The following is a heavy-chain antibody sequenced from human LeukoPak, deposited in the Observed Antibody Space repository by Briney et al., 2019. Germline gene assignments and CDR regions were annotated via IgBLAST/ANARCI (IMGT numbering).Heavy chain of an antibody. Sequence: SETLSLTCTVSGGSISSGDYYWSWIRQPPGKGLEWLGYIYYSGSTYYNPSLKSRVTISVDTSKNQFSLKLSSVTAADTAVYYCASYGSSWEFDYWGQGTLVTVSS. D-gene: IGHD6-13*01. CDR3: ASYGSSWEFDY. V-gene: IGHV4-30-4*01. J-gene: IGHJ4*02. CDR1: GGSISSGDYY. CDR2: IYYSGST.